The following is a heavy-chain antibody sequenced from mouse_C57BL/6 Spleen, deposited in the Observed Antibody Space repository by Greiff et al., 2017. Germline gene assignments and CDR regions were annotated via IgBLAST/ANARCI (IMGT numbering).Heavy chain of an antibody. CDR1: GYTFTNYL. CDR3: ARGRLLLSFDY. CDR2: IYPADSET. J-gene: IGHJ2*01. Sequence: QVQLQQPGAELVRPGSSVKLSCKASGYTFTNYLMEWVKQRPGQGLEWIGNIYPADSETNYNQKFKGKATLTADKSTSTAYMQLSSLTSEDSAVYCCARGRLLLSFDYWGQGTTLTVSS. D-gene: IGHD1-1*01. V-gene: IGHV1-61*01.